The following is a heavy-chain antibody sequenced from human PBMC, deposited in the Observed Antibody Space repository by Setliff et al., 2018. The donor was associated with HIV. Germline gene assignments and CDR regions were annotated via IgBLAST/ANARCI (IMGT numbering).Heavy chain of an antibody. CDR3: AKDPPGFSHFLDY. V-gene: IGHV3-23*01. CDR1: AFTFNKYA. J-gene: IGHJ4*02. Sequence: GESLRLSCTASAFTFNKYAMAWVRQAPGKGLEWVSAISDTGDYIYYADSVKGRFTISSDNSADTVYLQMTGLRVEDTAVYFCAKDPPGFSHFLDYWGQGAVVTVSS. CDR2: ISDTGDYI.